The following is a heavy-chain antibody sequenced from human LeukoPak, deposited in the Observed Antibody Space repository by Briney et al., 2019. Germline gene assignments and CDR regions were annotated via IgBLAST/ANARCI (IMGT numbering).Heavy chain of an antibody. V-gene: IGHV1-24*01. CDR1: GYTLTELS. J-gene: IGHJ4*02. D-gene: IGHD2-21*02. CDR3: ATGDSLLHLFDY. CDR2: FDPEDGET. Sequence: ASVKVSCKVSGYTLTELSMHWVRQAPGKGLEWMGGFDPEDGETIYAQKFQGRVTMTEDTSTDTAYMELSSLRSEDTAVYYCATGDSLLHLFDYWAREPWSPSPQ.